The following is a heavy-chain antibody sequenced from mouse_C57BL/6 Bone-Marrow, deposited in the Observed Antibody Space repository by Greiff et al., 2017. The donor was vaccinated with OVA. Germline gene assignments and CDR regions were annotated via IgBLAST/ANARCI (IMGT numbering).Heavy chain of an antibody. D-gene: IGHD2-5*01. Sequence: VKLMESGPGLVQPSQSLSITCTVSGFSLTSYGVHWVRQSPGKGLEWLGVIWRGGSTDYNAAFMSRLSITKDNSKSQVFFKMNSLQADDTAIYYCAKKGAYYSNPNWYFDVWGTGTTVTVSS. CDR1: GFSLTSYG. V-gene: IGHV2-5*01. CDR2: IWRGGST. J-gene: IGHJ1*03. CDR3: AKKGAYYSNPNWYFDV.